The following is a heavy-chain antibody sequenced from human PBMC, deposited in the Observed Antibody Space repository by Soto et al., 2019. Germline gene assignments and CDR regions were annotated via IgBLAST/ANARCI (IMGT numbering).Heavy chain of an antibody. J-gene: IGHJ3*02. CDR1: GYTFTGYY. D-gene: IGHD6-13*01. CDR2: INPNSGGT. V-gene: IGHV1-2*04. CDR3: ARVRIAAAVTDAFDI. Sequence: ASVKVSCKXSGYTFTGYYMHWVRQAPGQGLEWMGWINPNSGGTNYAQKFQGWVTMTRDTSISTAYMELSRLRSDDTAVYYCARVRIAAAVTDAFDIWGQGTMVTVS.